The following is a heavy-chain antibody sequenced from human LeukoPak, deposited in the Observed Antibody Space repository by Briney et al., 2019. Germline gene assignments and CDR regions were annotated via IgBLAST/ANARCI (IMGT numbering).Heavy chain of an antibody. CDR2: INWNGANT. J-gene: IGHJ4*02. CDR3: ARDNYGRSYYVDY. D-gene: IGHD1-26*01. V-gene: IGHV3-20*04. Sequence: GGSLRLSCTASGFMFDEYGMSWVRQAAGKEKEWVAGINWNGANTGYADSVKGRFTISRDNAKNSLYLQMNSLRAEDTAVYYCARDNYGRSYYVDYWGQGTLVTVSS. CDR1: GFMFDEYG.